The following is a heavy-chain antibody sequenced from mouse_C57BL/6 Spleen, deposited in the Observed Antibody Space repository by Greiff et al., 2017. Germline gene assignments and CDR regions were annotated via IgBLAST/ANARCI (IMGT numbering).Heavy chain of an antibody. Sequence: VQGVESGPGLVAPSQSLSITCTVSGFSLTSYGVHWVRQPPGKGLEWLVVIWSDGSTTYNSALKSRLSISKDNSKSQVFLKMNSLQTDDTAMYYCARHGGVLYYYAMDYWGQGTSVTVSS. V-gene: IGHV2-6-1*01. CDR1: GFSLTSYG. CDR2: IWSDGST. J-gene: IGHJ4*01. CDR3: ARHGGVLYYYAMDY.